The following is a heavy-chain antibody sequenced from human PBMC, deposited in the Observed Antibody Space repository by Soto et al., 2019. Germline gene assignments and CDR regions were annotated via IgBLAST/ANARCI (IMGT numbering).Heavy chain of an antibody. J-gene: IGHJ6*04. CDR1: GFTVSSKY. V-gene: IGHV3-66*01. CDR2: IQSGGTT. D-gene: IGHD2-15*01. Sequence: EVQLVESGGGLVQPGGSLRLSCAASGFTVSSKYMTWVRQAPGKGLEWVSLIQSGGTTYYADSVKGRFTISRDTSENTVHLQMDSVRVVDTAVYYCARDDVLCDGGRCYGIPLGVWGKGTTVTVSS. CDR3: ARDDVLCDGGRCYGIPLGV.